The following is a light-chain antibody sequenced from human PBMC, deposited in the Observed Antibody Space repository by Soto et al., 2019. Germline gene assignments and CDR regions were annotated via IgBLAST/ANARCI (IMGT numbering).Light chain of an antibody. CDR3: QQYNNWHQT. V-gene: IGKV3-15*01. J-gene: IGKJ1*01. Sequence: ETMMTQSPDTLSVSLGERATLSCRASQSLISSLAWYQQKPGQAPRLLIYDASTRASGIPARFSGSGSGTDFTLTISGLQSEDFAVYYCQQYNNWHQTFGQGTKVEIK. CDR1: QSLISS. CDR2: DAS.